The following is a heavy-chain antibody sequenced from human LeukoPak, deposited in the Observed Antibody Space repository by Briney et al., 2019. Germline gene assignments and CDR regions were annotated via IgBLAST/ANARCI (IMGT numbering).Heavy chain of an antibody. CDR3: ARDTPVVVVAGALVY. Sequence: GGSLRLSCAASGFTFSSYAMHLVRQAPGKGLEWVAVISYDGSNKYYADSVKGRFTISRDNSKNTLYLQMNSLRAEDTAVYYCARDTPVVVVAGALVYWGQGTLVTVSS. CDR2: ISYDGSNK. J-gene: IGHJ4*02. V-gene: IGHV3-30-3*01. CDR1: GFTFSSYA. D-gene: IGHD2-15*01.